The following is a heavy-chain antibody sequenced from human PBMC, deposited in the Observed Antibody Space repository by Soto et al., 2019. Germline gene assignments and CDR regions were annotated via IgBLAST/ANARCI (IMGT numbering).Heavy chain of an antibody. CDR2: INAGNGNT. V-gene: IGHV1-3*01. CDR1: GYTVTSYA. Sequence: QVQLVQSGAEVKKPGASVKVSCKASGYTVTSYAMHWVRKATGQRLEWVGWINAGNGNTKYSQKFQCRVTITRDTSASTAYMELRSLISDDTAVYYCARDRSSSLYRGDWFDPGGQGTLVTVSS. D-gene: IGHD6-13*01. CDR3: ARDRSSSLYRGDWFDP. J-gene: IGHJ5*02.